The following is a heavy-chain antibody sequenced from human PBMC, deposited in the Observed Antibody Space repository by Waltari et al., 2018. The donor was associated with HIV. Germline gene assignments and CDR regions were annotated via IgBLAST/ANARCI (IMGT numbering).Heavy chain of an antibody. CDR3: ASLAPRLPSFALDV. V-gene: IGHV4-30-2*01. CDR2: IHHGGNT. J-gene: IGHJ6*02. CDR1: GASISTSSYS. D-gene: IGHD3-16*01. Sequence: QLQLQESGSGLVKPSQTLSLTCAVSGASISTSSYSWTWVRQPPGKGLEWIGYIHHGGNTYYNPPLKSRVTILMDRSKNHFSLRLSSVTAADTAVYYCASLAPRLPSFALDVWGQGTTVTVSS.